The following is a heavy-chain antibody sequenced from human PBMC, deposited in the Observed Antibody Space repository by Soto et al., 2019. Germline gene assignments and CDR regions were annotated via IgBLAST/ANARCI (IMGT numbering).Heavy chain of an antibody. Sequence: LRLSCAASGFTFSSYAMHWVRQAPGKGLEWVAVISYDGSNKYYADSVKGRFTISRDNSKNTLYLQMNSLRAEDTAVYYCASLYSGRRRVLNYYYYGMDVWGQGTTVTVSS. CDR1: GFTFSSYA. J-gene: IGHJ6*02. CDR2: ISYDGSNK. V-gene: IGHV3-30-3*01. D-gene: IGHD1-26*01. CDR3: ASLYSGRRRVLNYYYYGMDV.